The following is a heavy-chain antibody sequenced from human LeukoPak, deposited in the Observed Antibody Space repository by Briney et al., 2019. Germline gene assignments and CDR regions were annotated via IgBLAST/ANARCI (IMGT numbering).Heavy chain of an antibody. V-gene: IGHV4-59*01. J-gene: IGHJ4*02. CDR2: IYYTGST. CDR1: RGSISHYY. D-gene: IGHD3-10*01. CDR3: ARDPVYYGSGGFDY. Sequence: SETLSLTYTVSRGSISHYYWSWIRQPPGKGLEWIGYIYYTGSTDYNPSLMSRVTISLDTSKNQFSLKLFSVTSADTAVYYCARDPVYYGSGGFDYWGQGALVTVSS.